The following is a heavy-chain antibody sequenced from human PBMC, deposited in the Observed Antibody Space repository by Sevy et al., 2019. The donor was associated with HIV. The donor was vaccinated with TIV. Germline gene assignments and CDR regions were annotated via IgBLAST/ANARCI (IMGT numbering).Heavy chain of an antibody. D-gene: IGHD3-22*01. V-gene: IGHV3-33*01. CDR3: ARESPPSSGYYLEVGY. CDR1: GFTFSNYG. J-gene: IGHJ4*02. Sequence: GGSLRLSCAASGFTFSNYGMHWVRQAPGKGLEWVAVIWYDGSNKYYADSVKGRFTISRDNSKNTLYLQMNSLRAEDTAVYYCARESPPSSGYYLEVGYWGQGTLVTVSS. CDR2: IWYDGSNK.